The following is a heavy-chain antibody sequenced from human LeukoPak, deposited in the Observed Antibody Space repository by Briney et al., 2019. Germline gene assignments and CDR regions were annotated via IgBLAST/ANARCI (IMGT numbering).Heavy chain of an antibody. J-gene: IGHJ3*02. Sequence: SETLSLTCSVYGGLFSGYYWSWIRQPPGKGLEWIGEINHRGSTNYNPSLTSRVSISVDTSKNQFSLKLSSVTAADTAVYYCARDGEYYDFWSGYSHDAFDIWGQGTMVTVSS. CDR2: INHRGST. V-gene: IGHV4-34*01. CDR1: GGLFSGYY. CDR3: ARDGEYYDFWSGYSHDAFDI. D-gene: IGHD3-3*01.